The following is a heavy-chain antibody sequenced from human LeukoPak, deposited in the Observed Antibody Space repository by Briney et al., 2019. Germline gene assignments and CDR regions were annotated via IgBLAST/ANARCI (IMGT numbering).Heavy chain of an antibody. CDR1: GYSISSGYY. CDR3: VSPRGDDSGGYYTWYFHH. Sequence: SETLSLTCTVSGYSISSGYYWGWIRQPPGKGLEWIGSRSTYYNPSHKSRVTISVDTSKNQFSLKLSSVTAADTAVYFCVSPRGDDSGGYYTWYFHHWGQGILVTVSS. J-gene: IGHJ1*01. D-gene: IGHD3-22*01. CDR2: RST. V-gene: IGHV4-38-2*02.